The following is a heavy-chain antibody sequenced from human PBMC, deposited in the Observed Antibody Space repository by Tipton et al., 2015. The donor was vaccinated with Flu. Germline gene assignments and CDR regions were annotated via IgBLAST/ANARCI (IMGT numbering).Heavy chain of an antibody. CDR2: ISTSGYT. J-gene: IGHJ5*02. Sequence: TLSLTCTVFGDSITTYFWTWVRQPAGEGLQWIGRISTSGYTNHNPSLKSRVTMSADTYKKQISLKMTSVTAADTAVYYCVRDDLVLGGWRNWFDAWGQGILVTVSS. CDR1: GDSITTYF. CDR3: VRDDLVLGGWRNWFDA. V-gene: IGHV4-4*07. D-gene: IGHD3-10*02.